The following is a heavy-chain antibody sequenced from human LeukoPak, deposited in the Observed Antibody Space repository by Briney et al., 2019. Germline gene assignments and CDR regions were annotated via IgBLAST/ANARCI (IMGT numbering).Heavy chain of an antibody. J-gene: IGHJ4*02. CDR2: ISSSGSTI. CDR1: GFTFSSYS. CDR3: ARATYGGTRYLDY. Sequence: GGSLRLSCAASGFTFSSYSMNWIRQAPGKGLEWVSYISSSGSTIYYADSVKGRFTISRDNAKNSLYLQMNSLRAEDTAVYYCARATYGGTRYLDYWGQGTLVTVSS. D-gene: IGHD4-23*01. V-gene: IGHV3-48*04.